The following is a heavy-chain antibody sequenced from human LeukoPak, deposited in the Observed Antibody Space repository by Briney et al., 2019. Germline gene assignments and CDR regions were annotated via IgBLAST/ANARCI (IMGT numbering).Heavy chain of an antibody. J-gene: IGHJ4*02. CDR2: IWYDGTHK. CDR3: VKDRGDGYRGFDY. CDR1: GFTFSSCG. V-gene: IGHV3-33*06. Sequence: GGSLRLSCAASGFTFSSCGFHWVRQAPGKGLGWVAVIWYDGTHKYYADSVKGRLTISRDNSKNTVYLQMNSLRAEDTAVYYCVKDRGDGYRGFDYWGQGTLVTVSS. D-gene: IGHD5-24*01.